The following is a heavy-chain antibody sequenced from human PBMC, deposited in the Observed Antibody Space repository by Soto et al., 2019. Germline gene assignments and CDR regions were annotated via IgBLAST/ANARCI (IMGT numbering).Heavy chain of an antibody. J-gene: IGHJ4*02. CDR2: IIPSYDRT. V-gene: IGHV1-69*06. CDR3: ARDPTNDYGDDTFDY. Sequence: QVLLLQSGSEVKKAGSSVKVSCKASGDAFKSYAIHWVRQAPGQGLEYMGRIIPSYDRTKYAQKFQGRLTLTADMYTRTVYMELSSLRSEHTAVYYCARDPTNDYGDDTFDYWGQGTKVIVSS. D-gene: IGHD4-17*01. CDR1: GDAFKSYA.